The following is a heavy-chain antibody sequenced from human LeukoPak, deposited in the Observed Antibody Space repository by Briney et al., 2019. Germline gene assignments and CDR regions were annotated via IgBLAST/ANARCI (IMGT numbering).Heavy chain of an antibody. CDR2: INSDGSSI. CDR3: AKDSRRGDYPKFDY. V-gene: IGHV3-74*01. Sequence: GGSLRLSCAASGFTFSSHWMHWVRQAPGKGLVWVSRINSDGSSISYADSVKGRFTISRDNAKNTLYLQMNSLRAEDTAVYYCAKDSRRGDYPKFDYWGQGTLVTVSS. CDR1: GFTFSSHW. J-gene: IGHJ4*02. D-gene: IGHD2-21*02.